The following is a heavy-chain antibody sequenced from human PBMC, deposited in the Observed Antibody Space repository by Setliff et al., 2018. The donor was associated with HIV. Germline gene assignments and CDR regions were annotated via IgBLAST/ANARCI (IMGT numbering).Heavy chain of an antibody. CDR1: GASIDRFY. D-gene: IGHD6-19*01. V-gene: IGHV4-59*01. Sequence: SETLSLTCTVSGASIDRFYWGWIRQSPGRGLEWIGSIYYSGSTNYNPSLKSRVTVSVDTSKNQFSLKLGSVTAADTAVYFCARGYPGIAVAGLTYYYYYYMDVWGKGTTVTVSS. CDR3: ARGYPGIAVAGLTYYYYYYMDV. J-gene: IGHJ6*03. CDR2: IYYSGST.